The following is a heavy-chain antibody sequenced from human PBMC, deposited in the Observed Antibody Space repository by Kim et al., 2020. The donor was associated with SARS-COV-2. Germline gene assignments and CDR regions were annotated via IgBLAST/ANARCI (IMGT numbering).Heavy chain of an antibody. V-gene: IGHV1-69*13. D-gene: IGHD3-3*01. Sequence: SVKVSCKASGGTFSSYAISWVRQAPGQGLEWMGGIIPIFGTANYAQKFQGRVTITADESTSTAYMELSSLRSEDTAVYYCAVPWPYYDFFPHPPYGMDVWGQGTTVTVSS. CDR2: IIPIFGTA. CDR3: AVPWPYYDFFPHPPYGMDV. J-gene: IGHJ6*02. CDR1: GGTFSSYA.